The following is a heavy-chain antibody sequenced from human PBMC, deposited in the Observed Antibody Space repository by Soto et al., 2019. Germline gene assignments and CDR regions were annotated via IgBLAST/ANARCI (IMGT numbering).Heavy chain of an antibody. CDR2: ISYDGSNK. Sequence: AGGSLRLSCAASGFTFSSYGMHWVRQTPGKGLEWVAVISYDGSNKYYADSVKGRFTISRDNSKNTLYLQMNSLRAEDTAVYYCAKAPPYTSFFDYWGQGTLVTVSS. V-gene: IGHV3-30*18. J-gene: IGHJ4*02. D-gene: IGHD2-2*01. CDR3: AKAPPYTSFFDY. CDR1: GFTFSSYG.